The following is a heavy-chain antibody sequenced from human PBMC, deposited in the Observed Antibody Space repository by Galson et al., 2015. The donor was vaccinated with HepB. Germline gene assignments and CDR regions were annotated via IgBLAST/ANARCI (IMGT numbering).Heavy chain of an antibody. D-gene: IGHD3-10*01. CDR1: GFTFDDYA. J-gene: IGHJ4*02. V-gene: IGHV3-9*01. CDR2: ISWNSGSI. Sequence: SCAASGFTFDDYAMHWVRQAPGKGLEWVSGISWNSGSIGYADSVKGRFTISRDNAKNSLYLQMNSLRAEDTALYYCAKDSLLMVQGVISYYFDYWGQGTLVTVSS. CDR3: AKDSLLMVQGVISYYFDY.